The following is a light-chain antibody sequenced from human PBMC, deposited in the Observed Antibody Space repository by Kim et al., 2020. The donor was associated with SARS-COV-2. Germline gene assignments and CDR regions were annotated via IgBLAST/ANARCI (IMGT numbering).Light chain of an antibody. CDR3: QQYNDWPLT. V-gene: IGKV3-15*01. Sequence: EIVMMQSPATLSVSPGERATLSCRASQSLSSNLAWYQQKPGQAPRLLIYGASTRATGIPARFSGSGSGTEFTLTISSLQSEDFAVYYCQQYNDWPLTFGGGTKVDIK. J-gene: IGKJ4*01. CDR2: GAS. CDR1: QSLSSN.